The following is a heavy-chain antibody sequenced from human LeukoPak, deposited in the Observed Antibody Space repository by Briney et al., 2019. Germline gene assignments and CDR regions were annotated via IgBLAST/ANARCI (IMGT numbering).Heavy chain of an antibody. CDR1: GGSISSTSYY. D-gene: IGHD2-2*01. V-gene: IGHV4-39*02. CDR2: IYYSGTP. Sequence: SETLSLTCTVSGGSISSTSYYWGWIRQPPGKGLESIGSIYYSGTPYYNPSLKSGVTISVATSKNQFYLKLSSVTDADTAVYYCERDLARIVVPAAIPNWFDPWGQGPLVTVSS. J-gene: IGHJ5*02. CDR3: ERDLARIVVPAAIPNWFDP.